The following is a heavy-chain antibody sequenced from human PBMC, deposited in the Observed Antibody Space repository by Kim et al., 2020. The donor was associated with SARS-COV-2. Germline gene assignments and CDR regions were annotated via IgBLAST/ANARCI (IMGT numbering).Heavy chain of an antibody. Sequence: NYTPSLKSRVTISVDTSKNQFSLKLSSVTAADTAVYYCARLPGGYWIDPWGQGTLVTVSS. D-gene: IGHD3-22*01. J-gene: IGHJ5*02. V-gene: IGHV4-34*01. CDR3: ARLPGGYWIDP.